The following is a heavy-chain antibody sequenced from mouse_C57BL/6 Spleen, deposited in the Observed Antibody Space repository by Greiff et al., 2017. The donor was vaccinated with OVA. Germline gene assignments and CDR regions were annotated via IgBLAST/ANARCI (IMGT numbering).Heavy chain of an antibody. V-gene: IGHV1-42*01. CDR3: ARSPHYYGEGYFDY. J-gene: IGHJ2*01. D-gene: IGHD1-2*01. Sequence: VQLQQSGPELVKPGASVKISCKASGYSFTGYYMNWVKQSPEKSLEWIGEINPSTGGTTYNQKFKAKATLTVDKSSSTAYMQLKSLTSEDSAVYYCARSPHYYGEGYFDYWGQGTTLTVSS. CDR2: INPSTGGT. CDR1: GYSFTGYY.